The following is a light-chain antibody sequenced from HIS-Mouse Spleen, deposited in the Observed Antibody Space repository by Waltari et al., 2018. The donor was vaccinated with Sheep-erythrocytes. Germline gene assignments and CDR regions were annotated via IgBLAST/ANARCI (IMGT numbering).Light chain of an antibody. CDR2: DVS. Sequence: PHSGHRILGSVPISCTGTSSDVGGYNYVSWYQQHPGKAPKLMIYDVSKRPSGVPDRFSGSKSGNTASLTISGLQAEDEADYYCCSYAGSYNHVFATGTKVTVL. J-gene: IGLJ1*01. CDR1: SSDVGGYNY. CDR3: CSYAGSYNHV. V-gene: IGLV2-11*01.